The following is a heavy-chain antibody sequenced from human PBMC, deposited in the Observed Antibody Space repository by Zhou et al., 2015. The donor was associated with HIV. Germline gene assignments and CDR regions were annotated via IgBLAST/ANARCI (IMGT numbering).Heavy chain of an antibody. D-gene: IGHD3-22*01. CDR1: GGTFSSYA. J-gene: IGHJ1*01. V-gene: IGHV1-69*12. CDR3: ARGYYDSSGYWATEYFQH. CDR2: IIPIFGTA. Sequence: QVQLVQSGAEVKKPGSSVKVSCKASGGTFSSYAISWVRQAPGQGLEWMGGIIPIFGTANYAQKFQGRVTITADESTSTAYMELSSLRSEDTAVYYCARGYYDSSGYWATEYFQHWGQGHPGHRLL.